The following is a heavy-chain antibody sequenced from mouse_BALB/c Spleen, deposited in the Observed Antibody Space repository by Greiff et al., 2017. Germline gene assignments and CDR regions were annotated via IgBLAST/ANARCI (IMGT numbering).Heavy chain of an antibody. CDR3: ARGTLHYYAMDY. J-gene: IGHJ4*01. CDR1: GFTFSSYA. V-gene: IGHV5-6-5*01. Sequence: EVQLVESGGGLVKPGGSLKLSCAASGFTFSSYAMSWVRQTPEKRLEWVASISSGGSTYYPDSVKGRFTISRDNARNILYLQMSSLRSEDTAMYYCARGTLHYYAMDYLGQGTSVTVSS. CDR2: ISSGGST.